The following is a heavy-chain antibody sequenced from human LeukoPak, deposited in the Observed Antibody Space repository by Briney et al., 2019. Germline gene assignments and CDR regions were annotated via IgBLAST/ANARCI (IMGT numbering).Heavy chain of an antibody. D-gene: IGHD3-10*01. CDR1: GFTFSVAC. J-gene: IGHJ1*01. CDR3: ARVSGPGMNEYYHL. V-gene: IGHV3-74*01. Sequence: GGSLRLSCAASGFTFSVACMHWVRQAPGKGLVWVSRINNDGCTTRHADSVKGRFTISRDNARNTLYLQMNSLRVEDTAVYYCARVSGPGMNEYYHLWGQGALVTVSS. CDR2: INNDGCTT.